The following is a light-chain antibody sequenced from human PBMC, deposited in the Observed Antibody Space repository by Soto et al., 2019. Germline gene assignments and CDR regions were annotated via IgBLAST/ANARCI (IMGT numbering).Light chain of an antibody. Sequence: TQSPCTLSLSPGERATLSCRASQSVSSYYLAWYQQKPGQAPRLLMYEASTRATGIPARFSGGGSGTDFTLTISSLEPEDFAVYYCQQRSDWPWTFGQGTKVDIK. CDR1: QSVSSYY. CDR2: EAS. CDR3: QQRSDWPWT. V-gene: IGKV3D-20*02. J-gene: IGKJ1*01.